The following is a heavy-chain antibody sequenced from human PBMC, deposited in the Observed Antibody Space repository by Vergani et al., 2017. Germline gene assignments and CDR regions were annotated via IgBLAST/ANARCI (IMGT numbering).Heavy chain of an antibody. CDR3: ARDQGYGDYIDAFDI. D-gene: IGHD4-17*01. J-gene: IGHJ3*02. CDR1: GFTFSSYE. CDR2: IWYDGSNK. Sequence: VQLVESGGGLVQPGGSLRLSCAASGFTFSSYEMNWVRQAPGKGLEWVAVIWYDGSNKYYADSVKGRFTISRDNSKNTLYLQMNSLRAEDTAVYYCARDQGYGDYIDAFDIWGQGTMVTVSS. V-gene: IGHV3-33*08.